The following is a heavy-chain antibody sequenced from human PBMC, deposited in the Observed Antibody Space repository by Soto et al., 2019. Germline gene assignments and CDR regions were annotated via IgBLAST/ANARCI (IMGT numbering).Heavy chain of an antibody. CDR1: GFTFSSYG. D-gene: IGHD2-2*01. Sequence: PGGSLRLSCAASGFTFSSYGMHWVRQAPGKGLEWVAVISYDGSNKYYADSVKGRFTISRDNSKNTLYLQMNSLRAEDTAVYYCAKDQSEDLVVVPDAMDVCGQGPTVTVSS. V-gene: IGHV3-30*18. CDR3: AKDQSEDLVVVPDAMDV. J-gene: IGHJ6*02. CDR2: ISYDGSNK.